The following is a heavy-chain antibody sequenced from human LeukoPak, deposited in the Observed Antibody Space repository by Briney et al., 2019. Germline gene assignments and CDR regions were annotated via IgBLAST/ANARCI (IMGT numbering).Heavy chain of an antibody. CDR2: IYPGDSDT. V-gene: IGHV5-51*01. J-gene: IGHJ6*02. CDR1: GYSFTRNW. Sequence: GESLKISCKSSGYSFTRNWIGWVRQMPGKGLEWMGIIYPGDSDTRYSPSFQGHVTISADKSISTAYLQWSSLKASDTAMYYCARSIVGTASYYYNMDVWGQGTTVTVSS. D-gene: IGHD1-26*01. CDR3: ARSIVGTASYYYNMDV.